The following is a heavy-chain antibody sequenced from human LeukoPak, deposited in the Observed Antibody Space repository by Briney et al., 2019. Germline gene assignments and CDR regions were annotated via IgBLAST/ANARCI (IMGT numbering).Heavy chain of an antibody. V-gene: IGHV3-30*02. CDR3: AKDLARGIVVVTAIGIDY. Sequence: GGSLRLSCAASGFTFSSYGMHWVRQAPGKGLEGVAFIRYDGSNKYYADSVKGRFTISRDNSKNTLYLQMNSLRAEDTAVYYCAKDLARGIVVVTAIGIDYWGQGTLVTVSS. J-gene: IGHJ4*02. CDR1: GFTFSSYG. CDR2: IRYDGSNK. D-gene: IGHD2-21*02.